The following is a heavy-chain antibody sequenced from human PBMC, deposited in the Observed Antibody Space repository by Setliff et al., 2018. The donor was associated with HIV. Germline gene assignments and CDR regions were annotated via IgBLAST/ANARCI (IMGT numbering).Heavy chain of an antibody. V-gene: IGHV1-58*01. CDR3: AADPQTGTTSYDAFDI. CDR1: GFTFTNSA. Sequence: SVKVSCKASGFTFTNSAVQWVRQARGQRLEWIGWIVDGSGNTNYAQKFQERVTITRDMSTSRAYMELSGLRTEDTAVYYCAADPQTGTTSYDAFDIWGQGTVVTVSS. J-gene: IGHJ3*02. CDR2: IVDGSGNT. D-gene: IGHD1-7*01.